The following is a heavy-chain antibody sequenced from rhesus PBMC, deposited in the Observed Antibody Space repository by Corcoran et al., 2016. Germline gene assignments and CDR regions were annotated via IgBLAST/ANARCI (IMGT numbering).Heavy chain of an antibody. CDR3: TKDLESSYYGDY. D-gene: IGHD3-16*01. CDR2: ISSGGST. Sequence: EVQLVESGGGLAKPGGFLRLSWAASGFTFNNYTLHWVSRAPGKGLEWVSAISSGGSTYYADAVKGRFTISRDNSKNTLSLQMNSLRAEDTAVYYCTKDLESSYYGDYWGQGVLVTVSS. CDR1: GFTFNNYT. V-gene: IGHV3-103*01. J-gene: IGHJ4*01.